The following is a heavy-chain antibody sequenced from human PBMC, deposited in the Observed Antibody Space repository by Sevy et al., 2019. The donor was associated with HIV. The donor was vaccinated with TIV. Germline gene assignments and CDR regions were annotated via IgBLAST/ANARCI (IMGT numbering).Heavy chain of an antibody. CDR3: ARGQGAEDIVVVPAAMRDNWFDP. CDR1: GGSFSGYY. J-gene: IGHJ5*02. CDR2: INHSGST. Sequence: SETLSLTCAVYGGSFSGYYWSWIRQPPGKGLEWIGEINHSGSTNYNPSLKSRVTISVDTSKNQFSLKLSSVTAADTAVYYCARGQGAEDIVVVPAAMRDNWFDPWGQGTLVTVSS. V-gene: IGHV4-34*01. D-gene: IGHD2-2*01.